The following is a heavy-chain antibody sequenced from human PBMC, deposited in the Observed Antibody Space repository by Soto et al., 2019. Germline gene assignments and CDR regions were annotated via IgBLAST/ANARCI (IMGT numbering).Heavy chain of an antibody. CDR2: IYYSGST. CDR3: ARVQGWNYAWGYFDY. CDR1: GGSMTTGSYF. D-gene: IGHD1-7*01. V-gene: IGHV4-61*01. J-gene: IGHJ4*02. Sequence: SETLSLTCNVSGGSMTTGSYFWSWIRQPPGKGLEWIGYIYYSGSTNYNPSLKSRVTISVDTSKNQFSLKLSSVTAADTAVYYCARVQGWNYAWGYFDYWGQGTLVTVSS.